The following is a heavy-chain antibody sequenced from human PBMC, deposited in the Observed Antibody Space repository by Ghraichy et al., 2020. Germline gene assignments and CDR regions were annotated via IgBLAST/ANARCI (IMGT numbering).Heavy chain of an antibody. J-gene: IGHJ4*02. CDR1: GFTFSSYS. CDR2: ISNSGSTI. Sequence: LSLTCAASGFTFSSYSMNWVRQAPGKGLEWVLYISNSGSTIYYADSVKGRFTISRDNAKNSLYLQMNSLRDEDTAVYYCARPPEAYYDSSGYSPFDYWGQGTLVTVSS. D-gene: IGHD3-22*01. V-gene: IGHV3-48*02. CDR3: ARPPEAYYDSSGYSPFDY.